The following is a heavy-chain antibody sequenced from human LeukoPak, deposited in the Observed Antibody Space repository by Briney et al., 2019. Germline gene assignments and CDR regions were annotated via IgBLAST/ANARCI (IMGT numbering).Heavy chain of an antibody. Sequence: GGSLRLSCAASGFTFSTFAMTWVRRAPGKGLEWVSVISRDGDTTYYADSIKGRFTISRDNSRNNLYLQMNSPRAEDAAVYYCARETDVLDTWGQGTMVTVSS. CDR1: GFTFSTFA. V-gene: IGHV3-23*01. CDR3: ARETDVLDT. CDR2: ISRDGDTT. J-gene: IGHJ3*02.